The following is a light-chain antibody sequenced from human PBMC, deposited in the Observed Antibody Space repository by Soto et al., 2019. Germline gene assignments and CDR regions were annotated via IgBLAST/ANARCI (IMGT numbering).Light chain of an antibody. V-gene: IGKV3-20*01. J-gene: IGKJ1*01. CDR2: AAS. Sequence: EIVLTQSPGTLSLSPGERATLSCRASQSVSSSYLAWYQQKPGQAPRLLIYAASSRTTGIPDRFSGSESGTDFTLTISRLEPEDFAVYYCQQYGSSPWTFGQGTKVDIK. CDR3: QQYGSSPWT. CDR1: QSVSSSY.